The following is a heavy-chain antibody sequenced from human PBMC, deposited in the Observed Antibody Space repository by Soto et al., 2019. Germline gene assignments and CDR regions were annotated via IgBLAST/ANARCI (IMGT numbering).Heavy chain of an antibody. CDR3: ARSGPLYDSSGFYWYFDL. V-gene: IGHV4-30-4*01. J-gene: IGHJ2*01. CDR1: GGSTSSGDYY. D-gene: IGHD3-22*01. Sequence: SETLSLTCTVSGGSTSSGDYYWSWIRQPPGKGLEWIGYIYYSGSTYYNPSLKSRITISVDTSKNQFSLKLSSVTAADTAVYYCARSGPLYDSSGFYWYFDLWGRGTLVTVSS. CDR2: IYYSGST.